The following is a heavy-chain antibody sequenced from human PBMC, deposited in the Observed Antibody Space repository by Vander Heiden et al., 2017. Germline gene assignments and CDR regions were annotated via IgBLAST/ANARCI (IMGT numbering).Heavy chain of an antibody. CDR3: ARGVGGAIRYGRGWFDP. CDR2: ISSSSSYI. CDR1: GFTFSSYS. J-gene: IGHJ5*02. D-gene: IGHD4-17*01. V-gene: IGHV3-21*01. Sequence: EVQLVESGGGLVKPGGSLRLSCAASGFTFSSYSMNWVRQAPGKGLEWVSSISSSSSYIYYADSVKGRFTISRDNAKNSLYLQMNSLRAEDTAVYYCARGVGGAIRYGRGWFDPWGQGTLVTVSS.